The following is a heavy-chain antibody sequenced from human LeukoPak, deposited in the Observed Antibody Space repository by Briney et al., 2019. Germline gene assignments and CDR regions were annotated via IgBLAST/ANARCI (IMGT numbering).Heavy chain of an antibody. J-gene: IGHJ4*02. D-gene: IGHD6-6*01. CDR1: GGSFSGYY. Sequence: SETLSLTCAVYGGSFSGYYWSWIRQPPGNGLEWIGEINHSGSTNYNPSLKSRVTIPVDTSKNQFSLKLSSVTAADTAVYYCARGHELVPFEYWGQGTLVTVSS. CDR3: ARGHELVPFEY. V-gene: IGHV4-34*01. CDR2: INHSGST.